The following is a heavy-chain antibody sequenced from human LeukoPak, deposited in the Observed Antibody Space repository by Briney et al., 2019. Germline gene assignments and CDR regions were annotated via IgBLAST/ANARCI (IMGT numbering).Heavy chain of an antibody. V-gene: IGHV3-30-3*01. CDR3: ARDGVGYCSSTSCQGTDY. CDR1: GFTFSSYA. D-gene: IGHD2-2*01. Sequence: PGGSLRLSCAASGFTFSSYAMHWVRQAPGKGLEWVAVISYDGSNKYYADSVKGRFTISRDNSKNTLYLQMNSLRAEDTAVYYCARDGVGYCSSTSCQGTDYWGQGTLVTVSS. J-gene: IGHJ4*02. CDR2: ISYDGSNK.